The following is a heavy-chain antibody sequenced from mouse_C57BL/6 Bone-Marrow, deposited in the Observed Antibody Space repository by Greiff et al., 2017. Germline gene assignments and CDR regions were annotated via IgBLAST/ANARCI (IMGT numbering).Heavy chain of an antibody. Sequence: EVKVEESGPGLVKPSQTVFLTCTVTGISITTGNYRWSWIRQFPGNKLEWIGYIYYSGTITYNPSLTSRTTITRDTPKNQFFLEMNSLTAEDTATYYCARVYGSSPYGYFDVWGTGTTVTVSS. CDR1: GISITTGNYR. V-gene: IGHV3-5*01. J-gene: IGHJ1*03. CDR3: ARVYGSSPYGYFDV. D-gene: IGHD1-1*01. CDR2: IYYSGTI.